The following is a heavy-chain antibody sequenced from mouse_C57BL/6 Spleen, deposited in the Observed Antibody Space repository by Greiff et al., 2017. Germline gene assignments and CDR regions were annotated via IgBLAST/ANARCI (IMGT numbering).Heavy chain of an antibody. CDR3: ARQGTTVVRPMDY. V-gene: IGHV2-6-1*01. CDR2: IWSDGST. Sequence: QVQLKESGPGLVAPSQSLSITCTLSAISLTSYGVHWVRQPPGKGLEWLVVIWSDGSTTYNSALKSRLSISKDNSKSQVFLKMNSLQTDDTAMYYCARQGTTVVRPMDYWGQGASDTVS. J-gene: IGHJ4*01. D-gene: IGHD1-1*01. CDR1: AISLTSYG.